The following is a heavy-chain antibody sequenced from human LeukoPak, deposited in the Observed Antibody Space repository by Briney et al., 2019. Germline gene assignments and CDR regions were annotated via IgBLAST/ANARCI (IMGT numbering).Heavy chain of an antibody. Sequence: PSETLSLTCAVHGGSFSGYYWSWIRQPPGKGLEWIGEINHSGSTNYNPSLKSRVTISVDTSKNQFSLKLSSVTAADTAVYYCARLSRYGDYVGYWGQGTLVTVSS. CDR3: ARLSRYGDYVGY. CDR2: INHSGST. D-gene: IGHD4-17*01. V-gene: IGHV4-34*01. J-gene: IGHJ4*02. CDR1: GGSFSGYY.